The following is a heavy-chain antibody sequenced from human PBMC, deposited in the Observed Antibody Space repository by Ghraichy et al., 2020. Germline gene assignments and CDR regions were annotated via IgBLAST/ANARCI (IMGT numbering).Heavy chain of an antibody. CDR3: AKDQGPWIFPDAFDI. J-gene: IGHJ3*02. CDR2: ISGRSDTT. Sequence: GGSLRLSCAASGFTFSNYAMSWVRQAPGKGLEWVSGISGRSDTTYYADSVKGRFIISRDNSKNTLYLQMSSLRGEDTAVYFCAKDQGPWIFPDAFDIWGRGTMVTVSS. CDR1: GFTFSNYA. D-gene: IGHD2-2*03. V-gene: IGHV3-23*01.